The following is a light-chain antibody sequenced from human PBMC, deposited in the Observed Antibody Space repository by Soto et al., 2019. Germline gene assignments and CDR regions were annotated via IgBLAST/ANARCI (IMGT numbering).Light chain of an antibody. CDR3: QQYNSYPLT. Sequence: DIQMTQSPSTLSASVGDRVTITRRASQSISSWFAWYQQKPGKAPNLLIYKASSLESGVPSRFSGSGSGTEFTLTISSLQPDDFATYYRQQYNSYPLTFGGGTKVEIK. J-gene: IGKJ4*01. V-gene: IGKV1-5*03. CDR2: KAS. CDR1: QSISSW.